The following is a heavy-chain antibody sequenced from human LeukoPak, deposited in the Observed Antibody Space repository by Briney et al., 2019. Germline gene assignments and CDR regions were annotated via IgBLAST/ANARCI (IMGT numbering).Heavy chain of an antibody. V-gene: IGHV3-64*01. CDR3: ARVDSTGWDDALDY. D-gene: IGHD6-19*01. Sequence: GSLRLSCAASGFTFSIYAVHWVRQAPGKGLEYVAAISDQGGSTYYANSVKGRFTISKDNSKNTLYLQMGSLRPDDTAVYYCARVDSTGWDDALDYWGQGTLVTVSS. J-gene: IGHJ4*02. CDR1: GFTFSIYA. CDR2: ISDQGGST.